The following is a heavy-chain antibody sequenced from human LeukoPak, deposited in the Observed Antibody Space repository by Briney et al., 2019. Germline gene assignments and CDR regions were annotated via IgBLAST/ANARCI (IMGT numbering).Heavy chain of an antibody. CDR3: ARQERSSRGTGNYYMDV. D-gene: IGHD3-22*01. Sequence: PSETLSLTCAVYGGSFSGCYWSWIRQPPGKGLEWIGEINHSGSTYYNPSLKSRVTISVDTSKNQFSLKLSSVTAADTAVYYCARQERSSRGTGNYYMDVWGKGTTVTVSS. CDR1: GGSFSGCY. V-gene: IGHV4-34*01. J-gene: IGHJ6*03. CDR2: INHSGST.